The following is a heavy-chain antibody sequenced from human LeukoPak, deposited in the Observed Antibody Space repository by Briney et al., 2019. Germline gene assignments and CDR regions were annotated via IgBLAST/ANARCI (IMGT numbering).Heavy chain of an antibody. V-gene: IGHV4-31*03. CDR1: GGSISSGGYY. J-gene: IGHJ4*02. CDR2: IYYSGGT. D-gene: IGHD5-18*01. Sequence: SQTLSLTCTVSGGSISSGGYYWSWIRQHPGKGLEWIGYIYYSGGTYYNPSLKSRVTISVDTSKNQFSLKLSSVTAADTAVYYCAREDTAMVDYWGQGTLVTVSS. CDR3: AREDTAMVDY.